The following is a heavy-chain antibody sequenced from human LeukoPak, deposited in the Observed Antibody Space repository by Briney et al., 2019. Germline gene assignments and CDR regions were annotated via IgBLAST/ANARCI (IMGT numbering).Heavy chain of an antibody. Sequence: PSETLSLTCTVSGGSISSYYWSWIRQPPGKGLEWIGYIFYSGSTKYNPSLKSRVTISVDTSKSQFSLKLSSVNAADTAVYYCARDHSSGWFNRVGSYYYYMDVWGKGTTVSVSS. J-gene: IGHJ6*03. CDR1: GGSISSYY. CDR3: ARDHSSGWFNRVGSYYYYMDV. V-gene: IGHV4-59*01. CDR2: IFYSGST. D-gene: IGHD6-19*01.